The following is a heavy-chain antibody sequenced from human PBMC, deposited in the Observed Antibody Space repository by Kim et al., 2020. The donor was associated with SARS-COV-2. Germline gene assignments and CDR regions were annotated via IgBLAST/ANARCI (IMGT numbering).Heavy chain of an antibody. Sequence: DYADSVKGRFTISRHNSKNTLYLQMNSLRAEDTAVYYCARKKTSYYGMDVWGQGTTVTVSS. CDR3: ARKKTSYYGMDV. D-gene: IGHD1-7*01. J-gene: IGHJ6*02. V-gene: IGHV3-53*04.